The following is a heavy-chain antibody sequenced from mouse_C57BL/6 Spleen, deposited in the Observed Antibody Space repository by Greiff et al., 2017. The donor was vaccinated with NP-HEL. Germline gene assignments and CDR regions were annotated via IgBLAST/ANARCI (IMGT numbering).Heavy chain of an antibody. CDR1: GYTFTSYW. D-gene: IGHD2-2*01. CDR3: AREGYGYDDAWFAY. V-gene: IGHV1-50*01. CDR2: IDPSDSYT. Sequence: QVQLQQPGAELVKPGASVKLSCKASGYTFTSYWMQWVNQRPGQGLEWIGEIDPSDSYTNYNQKFKGKATLAVDTSSSTAYMQLSSLTSEDSAVYYCAREGYGYDDAWFAYWGQGTLVTVSA. J-gene: IGHJ3*01.